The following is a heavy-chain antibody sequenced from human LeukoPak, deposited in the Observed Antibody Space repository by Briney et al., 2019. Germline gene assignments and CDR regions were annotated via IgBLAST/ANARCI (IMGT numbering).Heavy chain of an antibody. Sequence: ASVNVSCKASGGTFSSYAISWVRQAPGQGLEWMGGIIPIFGTANYAQKFQGRVTITADESTSTAYMELSTLRSEDTAVYYCARQYCSSTSCHYKYGMDVWGQGTTVTVSS. CDR2: IIPIFGTA. J-gene: IGHJ6*02. V-gene: IGHV1-69*13. D-gene: IGHD2-2*01. CDR1: GGTFSSYA. CDR3: ARQYCSSTSCHYKYGMDV.